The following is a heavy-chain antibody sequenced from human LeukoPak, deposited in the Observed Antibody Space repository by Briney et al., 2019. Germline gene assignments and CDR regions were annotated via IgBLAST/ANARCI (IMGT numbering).Heavy chain of an antibody. CDR2: ISGTGTT. D-gene: IGHD4-23*01. CDR1: GFAVSSNH. V-gene: IGHV3-66*01. CDR3: AGFGGYSF. J-gene: IGHJ4*02. Sequence: GGSLRLSCAASGFAVSSNHMTWVRQAPGKGLEWVSVISGTGTTYYADSVKGRLAISRDNSKNAVYLQTNSLTTEDTAVYYCAGFGGYSFWGQGTLVTVSS.